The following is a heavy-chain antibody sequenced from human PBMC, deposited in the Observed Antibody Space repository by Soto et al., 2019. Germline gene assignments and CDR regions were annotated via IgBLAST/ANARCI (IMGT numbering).Heavy chain of an antibody. CDR2: IRSKAYGGTT. V-gene: IGHV3-49*04. J-gene: IGHJ4*02. D-gene: IGHD6-19*01. CDR1: GFTFGDYA. Sequence: PGGSLRLSCTASGFTFGDYAMSWVRQAPGKGLEWVGFIRSKAYGGTTEYAASVKGRFTISRDDSKSIAYLQMNSLKTEDTAVYYCTRKGIAVAGFDYWGQGTLVTVS. CDR3: TRKGIAVAGFDY.